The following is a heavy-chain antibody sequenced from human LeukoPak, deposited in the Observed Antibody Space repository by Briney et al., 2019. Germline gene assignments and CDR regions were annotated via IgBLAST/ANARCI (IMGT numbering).Heavy chain of an antibody. D-gene: IGHD2-2*01. V-gene: IGHV3-23*01. CDR2: ISGSGGST. J-gene: IGHJ4*02. CDR1: GFTFSSYA. CDR3: ARRGAVDRYCSSTSCYPFDY. Sequence: GGSLRLSCAASGFTFSSYAMSWVRQAPGKGLEWVSAISGSGGSTYYADSVKGRFTISRDNSKNTLYLQMNSLRAEDTAVYYCARRGAVDRYCSSTSCYPFDYWGQGTLVTVSS.